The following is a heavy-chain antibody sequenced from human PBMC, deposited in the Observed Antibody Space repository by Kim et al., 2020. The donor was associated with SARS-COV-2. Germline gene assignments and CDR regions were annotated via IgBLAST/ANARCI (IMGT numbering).Heavy chain of an antibody. CDR3: AREAVPYYYDSSGYYSYFDY. Sequence: RVTISVDTSKNQFSLKLSSVTAADTAVYYCAREAVPYYYDSSGYYSYFDYWGQGTLVTVSS. V-gene: IGHV4-34*01. J-gene: IGHJ4*02. D-gene: IGHD3-22*01.